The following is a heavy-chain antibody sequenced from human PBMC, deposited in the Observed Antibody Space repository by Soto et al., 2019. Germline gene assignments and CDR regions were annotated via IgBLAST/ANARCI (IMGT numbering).Heavy chain of an antibody. V-gene: IGHV3-13*01. D-gene: IGHD6-13*01. CDR3: ARDLYSSSWYKNYYYYGMDV. CDR2: IGTAGDT. J-gene: IGHJ6*02. CDR1: GFTFSSYD. Sequence: GGSLRLSCAASGFTFSSYDMHWVRQATGKGLEWVSAIGTAGDTYYPGSVKGRFTISRENAKNSLYLQMNSLRAEDTAVYYCARDLYSSSWYKNYYYYGMDVWGQGTTVTVSS.